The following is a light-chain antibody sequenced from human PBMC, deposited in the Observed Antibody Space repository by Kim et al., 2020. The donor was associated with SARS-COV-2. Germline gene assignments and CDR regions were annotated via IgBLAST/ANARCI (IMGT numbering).Light chain of an antibody. CDR2: TAS. CDR1: QSISNH. V-gene: IGKV1-39*01. CDR3: QQSYSTPPT. Sequence: DIQMTQSPSSLSASLGDRVTITCRASQSISNHLNWYQQKSGKAPKLLIYTASSLQSGVPSRFSGSGYGTDFTLTISSLQPEDFATYYCQQSYSTPPTFGQGTNVDIK. J-gene: IGKJ1*01.